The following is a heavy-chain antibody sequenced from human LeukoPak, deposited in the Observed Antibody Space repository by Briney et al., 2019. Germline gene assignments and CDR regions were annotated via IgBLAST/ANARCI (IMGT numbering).Heavy chain of an antibody. Sequence: GGSLRLSCAASGFTFSSYAMSWVRQAPGKGLEWVSGISGRDGNTYYADSVKGRFTISRDNSKNTLFLHMSSLRPEDTAVYYCAKEPWYYYDSSGYGDYWGQGTLVTVSS. D-gene: IGHD3-22*01. CDR3: AKEPWYYYDSSGYGDY. J-gene: IGHJ4*02. V-gene: IGHV3-23*01. CDR1: GFTFSSYA. CDR2: ISGRDGNT.